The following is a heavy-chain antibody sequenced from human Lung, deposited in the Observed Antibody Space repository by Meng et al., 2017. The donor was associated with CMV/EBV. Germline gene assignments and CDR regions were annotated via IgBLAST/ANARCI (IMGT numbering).Heavy chain of an antibody. V-gene: IGHV1-69*02. CDR3: AGRREVVVAAYFSYYFDH. D-gene: IGHD2-15*01. Sequence: FNSYTITCVRQAPGQGPEWMGRIVPALGVTNYAQQFPDRVNIIADKSTSTSYMELRSLRSDDTAIYYCAGRREVVVAAYFSYYFDHWGRGALVTVSS. J-gene: IGHJ4*02. CDR2: IVPALGVT. CDR1: FNSYT.